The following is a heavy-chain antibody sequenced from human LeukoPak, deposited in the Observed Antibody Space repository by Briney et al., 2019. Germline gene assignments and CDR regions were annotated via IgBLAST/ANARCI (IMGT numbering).Heavy chain of an antibody. CDR3: ARGRTIKQQNIAAAGRVHY. CDR1: GGTFSSYA. V-gene: IGHV7-4-1*02. J-gene: IGHJ4*02. CDR2: INTNTGNP. Sequence: ASVKVSCKASGGTFSSYAISWVRQAPGQGLEWMGWINTNTGNPTYAQGFTGRFVFSLDTSVSTAYLQISSLKAEDTAVYNCARGRTIKQQNIAAAGRVHYWGQGTLVTVSS. D-gene: IGHD6-13*01.